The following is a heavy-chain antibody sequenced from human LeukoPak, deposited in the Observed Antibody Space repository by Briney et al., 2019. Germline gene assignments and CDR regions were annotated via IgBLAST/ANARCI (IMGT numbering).Heavy chain of an antibody. CDR2: IYWDDDK. CDR3: AHTYTAMVYNWFDP. CDR1: GFSLSTSGVG. D-gene: IGHD5-18*01. Sequence: SGLTLVNPTQTLTLTCTFSGFSLSTSGVGVGWIRQPPGKALEWLALIYWDDDKRYSPSLKSRLTITKDTSKNQVVLTMTNMDPVDTATYYCAHTYTAMVYNWFDPWGQGTLVTVSS. V-gene: IGHV2-5*02. J-gene: IGHJ5*02.